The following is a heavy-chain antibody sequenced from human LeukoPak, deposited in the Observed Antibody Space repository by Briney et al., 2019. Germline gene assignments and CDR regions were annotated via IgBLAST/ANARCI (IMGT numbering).Heavy chain of an antibody. CDR3: TRVNLRGSQYNWFDP. D-gene: IGHD1-26*01. J-gene: IGHJ5*02. Sequence: ASVKVSCKTFGGTFRSHIFSWVRQAPGQGLEWMGKITPIIDSAKYSQKFRDRLTITGDSSTGTAYMELSSLTPEDTALYYCTRVNLRGSQYNWFDPWGQGTLVIVSS. CDR1: GGTFRSHI. V-gene: IGHV1-69*08. CDR2: ITPIIDSA.